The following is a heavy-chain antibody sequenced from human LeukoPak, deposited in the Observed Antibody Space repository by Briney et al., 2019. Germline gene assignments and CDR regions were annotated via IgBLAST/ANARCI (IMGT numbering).Heavy chain of an antibody. CDR1: GYTFTSCD. CDR2: MNPNSGNT. D-gene: IGHD6-19*01. J-gene: IGHJ4*02. Sequence: ASVTVSCKSSGYTFTSCDINWVRQAPGQGLEWMGWMNPNSGNTGYGQSFQGRITMTRDISIGTAYMELSNLTSEGTAIYYCTRGSSGRRDNWGQGTLVTVSS. V-gene: IGHV1-8*01. CDR3: TRGSSGRRDN.